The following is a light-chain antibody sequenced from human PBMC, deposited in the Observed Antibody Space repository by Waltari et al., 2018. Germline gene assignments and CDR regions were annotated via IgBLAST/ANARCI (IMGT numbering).Light chain of an antibody. Sequence: QSVLTQPPSVSGAPGQSVTISCTGSSSNIGAGYDVHWYPQPPGGAPKLLIYAYRNRPAGVPDRFYGSKSGSSASLAINGLQSDDEGDYYCQSYDSRLSAVFGGGTRLSVL. J-gene: IGLJ3*02. V-gene: IGLV1-40*01. CDR3: QSYDSRLSAV. CDR2: AYR. CDR1: SSNIGAGYD.